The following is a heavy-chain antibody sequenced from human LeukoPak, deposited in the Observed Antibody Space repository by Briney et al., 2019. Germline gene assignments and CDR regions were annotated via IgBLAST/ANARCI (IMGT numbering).Heavy chain of an antibody. D-gene: IGHD4-23*01. J-gene: IGHJ4*02. V-gene: IGHV3-9*03. CDR2: ISWNSGSI. CDR3: AKDRYGGNSGLFDY. Sequence: PGRSLRLSCAASGFTLDDYAMHWVRQAPGKGLEWVSGISWNSGSIGYADSVKGRFTISRDNAKNSLYLQMNSPRAEDMALYYCAKDRYGGNSGLFDYWGQGTLVTVSS. CDR1: GFTLDDYA.